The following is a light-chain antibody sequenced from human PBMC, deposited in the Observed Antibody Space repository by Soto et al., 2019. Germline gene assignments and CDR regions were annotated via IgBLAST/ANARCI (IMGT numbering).Light chain of an antibody. CDR2: DVS. J-gene: IGLJ3*02. V-gene: IGLV2-14*01. CDR1: SSDVGGYNY. Sequence: QSALTQAASVSGCPGQSITISCTGTSSDVGGYNYVSWYQQHPGKAPKLMIYDVSNRPSGVSNRFSGSKSGNTASLTISGLQAEDEADYYCSSYTSSSTWVFGGGTKLTVL. CDR3: SSYTSSSTWV.